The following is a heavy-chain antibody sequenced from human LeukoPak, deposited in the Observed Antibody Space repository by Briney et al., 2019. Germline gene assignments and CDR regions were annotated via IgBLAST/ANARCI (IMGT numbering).Heavy chain of an antibody. J-gene: IGHJ4*02. D-gene: IGHD2-2*02. CDR2: INPNSGGT. V-gene: IGHV1-2*02. Sequence: ASVKVSCKASGYTFTSYDINWVRQATGQGLEWMGWINPNSGGTNYAQKFQGRVTMTRDTSISTAYMELSRLRSDDTAVYYCARLVDCSSTSCYKIVDYWGQGTLVTVSS. CDR3: ARLVDCSSTSCYKIVDY. CDR1: GYTFTSYD.